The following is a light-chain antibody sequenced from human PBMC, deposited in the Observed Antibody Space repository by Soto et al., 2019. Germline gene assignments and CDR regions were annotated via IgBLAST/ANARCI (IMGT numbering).Light chain of an antibody. CDR3: QSFDSSLNGWV. CDR1: SSNIGAGHD. Sequence: QSVLTQPPSVSGAPGQRVTISCTGSSSNIGAGHDVHWYQQVPGTAPKLLVSGNTNRPSGVPDRFSGSNSGTSASLAITGLQAEDEADYYCQSFDSSLNGWVFGGGTQLIVL. V-gene: IGLV1-40*01. J-gene: IGLJ3*02. CDR2: GNT.